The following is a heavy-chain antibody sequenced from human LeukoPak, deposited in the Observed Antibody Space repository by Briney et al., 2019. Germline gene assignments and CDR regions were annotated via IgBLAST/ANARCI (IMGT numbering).Heavy chain of an antibody. J-gene: IGHJ4*02. Sequence: SVKVSCKASAGTFSSYAISWVRQAPGQGLEWMGGIIPIFGTANYAQKFQGRVTITADESTSTAYMELSSLRSEDTAVYYCASTYYDFWSGYPRGYYFDYWGQGTLVTVSS. V-gene: IGHV1-69*13. D-gene: IGHD3-3*01. CDR2: IIPIFGTA. CDR3: ASTYYDFWSGYPRGYYFDY. CDR1: AGTFSSYA.